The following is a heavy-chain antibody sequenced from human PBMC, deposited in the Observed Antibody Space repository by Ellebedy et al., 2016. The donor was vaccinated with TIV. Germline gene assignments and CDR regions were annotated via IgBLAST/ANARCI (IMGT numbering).Heavy chain of an antibody. CDR1: GGSVSSGSYY. CDR2: IYYSGST. V-gene: IGHV4-61*01. Sequence: GSLRLXXTVSGGSVSSGSYYWSWIRQPPGKGLEWIGYIYYSGSTNYNPSLKSRVTISVDTSKNQFSLKLSSVTAADTAVYYCAGSSSSWLRGFDYWGQGTLVTVSS. CDR3: AGSSSSWLRGFDY. D-gene: IGHD6-13*01. J-gene: IGHJ4*02.